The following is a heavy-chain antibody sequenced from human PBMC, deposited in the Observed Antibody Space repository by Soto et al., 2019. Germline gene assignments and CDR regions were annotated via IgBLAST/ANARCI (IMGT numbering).Heavy chain of an antibody. D-gene: IGHD2-21*02. CDR1: GYTFTSYA. V-gene: IGHV1-3*01. Sequence: ASVKVACKASGYTFTSYAMDGVRQAPGQRLEWMGWINAGNGNTKYSQKFQGRVTITRDTSASTAYMELSSLRSEDTAVYYCASEYCGGDCYSAARYGMDVWGQGTTVTVSS. CDR3: ASEYCGGDCYSAARYGMDV. J-gene: IGHJ6*02. CDR2: INAGNGNT.